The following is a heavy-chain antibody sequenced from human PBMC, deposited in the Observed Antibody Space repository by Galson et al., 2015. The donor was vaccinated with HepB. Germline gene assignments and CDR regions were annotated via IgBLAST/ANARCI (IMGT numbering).Heavy chain of an antibody. CDR3: ARGGIVLRYFDWVGDYYYYYGMDV. V-gene: IGHV3-30-3*01. CDR1: GFTFSSYA. Sequence: SLRLSCAASGFTFSSYAMHWVRQAPGKGLEWVAVISYDGSNKYYADSVKGRFTISRDNSKNTLYLQMNSLRAEDTAVYYCARGGIVLRYFDWVGDYYYYYGMDVWGQGTTVTVSS. D-gene: IGHD3-9*01. J-gene: IGHJ6*02. CDR2: ISYDGSNK.